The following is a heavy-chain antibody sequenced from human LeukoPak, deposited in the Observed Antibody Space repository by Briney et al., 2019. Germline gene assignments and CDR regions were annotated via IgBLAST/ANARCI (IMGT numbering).Heavy chain of an antibody. V-gene: IGHV3-21*01. J-gene: IGHJ6*03. D-gene: IGHD4-11*01. CDR2: ISSSSSYI. CDR3: ARDLGGYSNYASPGYMDV. CDR1: GFTFSSYS. Sequence: PGGSLRLSCAASGFTFSSYSMNWVRQAPGKGLEWVSSISSSSSYIYYADSVKGRFTISRDNAKNSLYLQMNSLRAEDTAVYYCARDLGGYSNYASPGYMDVWGKGTTVTVSS.